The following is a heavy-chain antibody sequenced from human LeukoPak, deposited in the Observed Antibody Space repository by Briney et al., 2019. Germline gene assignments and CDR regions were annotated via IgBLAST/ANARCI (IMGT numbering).Heavy chain of an antibody. CDR2: ISYDGSNK. CDR3: ARDSPYSSSWPLGY. J-gene: IGHJ4*02. D-gene: IGHD6-13*01. V-gene: IGHV3-30-3*01. CDR1: GFTFSSYA. Sequence: PGGSLRLSCAASGFTFSSYAMHWVRQAPGKGLEWVAVISYDGSNKYYADSVKGRFTISRDNSKNTLYLQMNSLRAEDTAVYYCARDSPYSSSWPLGYWGQGTLVTVSS.